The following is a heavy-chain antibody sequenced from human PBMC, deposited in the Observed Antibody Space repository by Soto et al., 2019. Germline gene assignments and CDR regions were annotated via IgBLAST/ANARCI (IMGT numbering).Heavy chain of an antibody. D-gene: IGHD2-21*02. CDR2: ISYDGSNK. V-gene: IGHV3-30-3*01. CDR1: GFTFSSYA. CDR3: ASDQVVTADPVYGMDV. J-gene: IGHJ6*02. Sequence: PGGSLRLSCAASGFTFSSYAMHWVRQAPGKGLEWVAVISYDGSNKYYADSVKGRFTISRDNSKNTLYLQMNSLRAEDTAVYYCASDQVVTADPVYGMDVWGQGTTVTVSS.